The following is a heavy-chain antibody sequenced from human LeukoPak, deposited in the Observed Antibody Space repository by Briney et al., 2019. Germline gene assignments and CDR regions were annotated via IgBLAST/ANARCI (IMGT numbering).Heavy chain of an antibody. V-gene: IGHV4-59*01. J-gene: IGHJ4*02. D-gene: IGHD3-10*01. Sequence: RASETLSLTCTVSGGSISSYYWSWIRQPPGKGLEWIGYIYYSGSTNYNPSLKSRVTISVDTSKNQFSLKLSSVTAADTAVYYCARGDYGSGKAFDYWGQGTLVTVSS. CDR3: ARGDYGSGKAFDY. CDR2: IYYSGST. CDR1: GGSISSYY.